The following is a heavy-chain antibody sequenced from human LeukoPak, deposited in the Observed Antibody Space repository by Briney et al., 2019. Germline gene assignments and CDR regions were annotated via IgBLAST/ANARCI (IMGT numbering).Heavy chain of an antibody. CDR1: GFTFSSCA. CDR2: ISGSGGST. J-gene: IGHJ4*02. V-gene: IGHV3-23*01. CDR3: ARDFPMKDIVVVPAATFDY. Sequence: GGSLRLSCAASGFTFSSCAMSWVRQAPGKGLEWVSAISGSGGSTYYADSVKGRFTISRDNAKNSLYLQMNSLRAEDTAVYYCARDFPMKDIVVVPAATFDYWGQGTLVTVSS. D-gene: IGHD2-2*01.